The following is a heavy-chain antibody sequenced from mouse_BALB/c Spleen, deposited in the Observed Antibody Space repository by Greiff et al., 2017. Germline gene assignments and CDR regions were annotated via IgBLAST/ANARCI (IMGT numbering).Heavy chain of an antibody. J-gene: IGHJ3*01. D-gene: IGHD2-4*01. CDR3: ARQGDYDYDVEAY. CDR2: ISSGGSYT. CDR1: GFTFSSYG. Sequence: EVKLVESGGDLVKPGGSLKLSCAASGFTFSSYGMSWVRQTPDKRLEWVATISSGGSYTYYPDSVKGRFTISRDNAKNTLYLQMSSLKSEDTAMYYCARQGDYDYDVEAYWGQGTLVTVSA. V-gene: IGHV5-6*01.